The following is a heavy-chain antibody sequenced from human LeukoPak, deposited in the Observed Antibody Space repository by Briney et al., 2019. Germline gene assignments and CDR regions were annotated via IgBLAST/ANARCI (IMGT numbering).Heavy chain of an antibody. Sequence: GRSLRLSCAASGFTFDDYAMHWVRQAPGKGLEWVSGISWNSGSIGYADSVKGRFTISRDNAKNSLYLQMNSLRAEDTALYYCAKDIGYLYNSAWYFAFDSWGQGTLVTVSS. D-gene: IGHD6-19*01. J-gene: IGHJ4*02. CDR3: AKDIGYLYNSAWYFAFDS. CDR2: ISWNSGSI. CDR1: GFTFDDYA. V-gene: IGHV3-9*01.